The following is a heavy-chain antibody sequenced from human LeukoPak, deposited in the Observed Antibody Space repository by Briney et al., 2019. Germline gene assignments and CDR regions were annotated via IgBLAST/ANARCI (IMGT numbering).Heavy chain of an antibody. CDR2: IRSKACGGTT. D-gene: IGHD3-22*01. V-gene: IGHV3-49*04. Sequence: GRSLRLSCTASGFTFGDYTVSWVRQAPGKGLEWVGFIRSKACGGTTEYAASVKGRFTISRDDSKSIAYLQLNSLKTEDTAVYYCTRDMYYYDSSGTSYWGQGTLVTVSS. CDR3: TRDMYYYDSSGTSY. CDR1: GFTFGDYT. J-gene: IGHJ4*02.